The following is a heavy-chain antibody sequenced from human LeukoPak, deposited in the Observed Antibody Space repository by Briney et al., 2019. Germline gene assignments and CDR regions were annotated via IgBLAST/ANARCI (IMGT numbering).Heavy chain of an antibody. J-gene: IGHJ4*02. CDR1: GASFNTGDYY. V-gene: IGHV4-31*03. CDR3: ARGAPPDS. Sequence: SQTLSLTCIVSGASFNTGDYYWNWIRQHPGKGLEWIGYIYNSGSTYYNPSLKSRVTISVDTSKNHFSLRLTSVTAADSAVYYCARGAPPDSWGQGTLVTVPS. CDR2: IYNSGST.